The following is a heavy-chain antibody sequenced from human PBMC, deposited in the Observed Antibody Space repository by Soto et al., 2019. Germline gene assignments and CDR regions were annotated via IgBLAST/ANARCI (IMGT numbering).Heavy chain of an antibody. D-gene: IGHD3-10*01. Sequence: EVQLVESGGGLVQPGGSLRLSCAASGFTFSSYDMHGVRQATGKGLEWVSAIGTAGDTYYPGSVTGRFTISRENDKNYLYLHMNRLRAGDTAVYYCARGGEVRGVTLTLFWGQGTLVTVSS. J-gene: IGHJ4*02. CDR2: IGTAGDT. V-gene: IGHV3-13*01. CDR3: ARGGEVRGVTLTLF. CDR1: GFTFSSYD.